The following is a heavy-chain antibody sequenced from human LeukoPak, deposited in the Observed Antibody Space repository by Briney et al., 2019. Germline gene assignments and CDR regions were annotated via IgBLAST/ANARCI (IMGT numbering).Heavy chain of an antibody. J-gene: IGHJ4*02. CDR3: AREVGYCSGGSCYSYFDY. CDR1: GGSISSYY. Sequence: SETLSLTCTVSGGSISSYYWSWIRQPPGKGLEWIGYIYYSGSTNYNASLTNRVTISVDTSKNQFSLKLSSVTAADTAVYYCAREVGYCSGGSCYSYFDYWGQGTVVTVSS. V-gene: IGHV4-59*01. CDR2: IYYSGST. D-gene: IGHD2-15*01.